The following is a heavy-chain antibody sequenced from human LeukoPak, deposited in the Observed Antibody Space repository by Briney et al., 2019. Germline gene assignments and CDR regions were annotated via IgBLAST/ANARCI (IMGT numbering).Heavy chain of an antibody. CDR1: GFTFSTYN. J-gene: IGHJ4*02. D-gene: IGHD6-19*01. V-gene: IGHV3-30-3*01. CDR2: ISYDGSNK. Sequence: GGSLRLSCVASGFTFSTYNMTWVRQAPGKGLEWVAVISYDGSNKYYADSVKGRFTISRDNSKNTLYLQMNSLRAEDTAVYYCARGQWLALDEYYFDYWGQGTLVTVSS. CDR3: ARGQWLALDEYYFDY.